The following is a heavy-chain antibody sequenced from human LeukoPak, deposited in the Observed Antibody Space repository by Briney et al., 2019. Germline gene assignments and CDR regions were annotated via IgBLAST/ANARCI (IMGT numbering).Heavy chain of an antibody. CDR2: INNSGST. J-gene: IGHJ6*02. Sequence: SETLSLTCAVYGGSFSGYYWSWIRQPPGKGLEWIGEINNSGSTNYNPSLKSRVTISVDTVKNQFSLKLSSVPAADTAVYYCARGRWDGDAYYYYYYGMDVWGQGTTVTVSS. D-gene: IGHD4-17*01. CDR1: GGSFSGYY. CDR3: ARGRWDGDAYYYYYYGMDV. V-gene: IGHV4-34*01.